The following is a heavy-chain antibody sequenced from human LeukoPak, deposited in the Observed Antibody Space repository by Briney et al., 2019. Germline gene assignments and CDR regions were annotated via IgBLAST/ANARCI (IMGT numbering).Heavy chain of an antibody. Sequence: GGSLRLSCAASGPTFGTYWMSWVRQAPGKGLEWVAYIKQDGSEKYYVDSVKGRFTISRDNAKNSLWLQVDSLRTDDTAVYYCARDRGPYGFFDYWGQGTLVTVSS. D-gene: IGHD4-17*01. CDR3: ARDRGPYGFFDY. CDR1: GPTFGTYW. V-gene: IGHV3-7*01. J-gene: IGHJ4*02. CDR2: IKQDGSEK.